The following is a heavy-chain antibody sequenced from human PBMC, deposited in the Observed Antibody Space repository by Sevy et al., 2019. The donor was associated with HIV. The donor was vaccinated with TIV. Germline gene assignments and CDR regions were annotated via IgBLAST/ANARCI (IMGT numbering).Heavy chain of an antibody. D-gene: IGHD2-15*01. Sequence: SETLSLTCTVSGGSISSYYWSWIRQPAGKGLEWIGRIYTRGSTNYNPSLKSRVTMSVDTSKNQFSLKLSSVTAADTAVYYCARGWSRDGYSSWYYFDYWGQGTLVTVSS. J-gene: IGHJ4*02. V-gene: IGHV4-4*07. CDR2: IYTRGST. CDR1: GGSISSYY. CDR3: ARGWSRDGYSSWYYFDY.